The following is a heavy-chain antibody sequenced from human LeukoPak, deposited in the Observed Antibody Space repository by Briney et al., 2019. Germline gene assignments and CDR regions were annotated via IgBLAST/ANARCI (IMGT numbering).Heavy chain of an antibody. CDR2: IYTSGST. Sequence: SQTLSLTCTVSGGPISSGSYYWSWIRQPAGKGLEWIGRIYTSGSTNYNPSLKSRVTISVDTSKNQFSLKLSSVTAADTAVYYCARESCSGGSCYLDYWGQGTLVTVSS. CDR1: GGPISSGSYY. D-gene: IGHD2-15*01. V-gene: IGHV4-61*02. CDR3: ARESCSGGSCYLDY. J-gene: IGHJ4*02.